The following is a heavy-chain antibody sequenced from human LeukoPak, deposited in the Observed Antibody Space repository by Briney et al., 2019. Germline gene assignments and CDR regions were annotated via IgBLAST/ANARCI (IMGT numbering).Heavy chain of an antibody. CDR1: GFTFSSYE. CDR3: ARTEIRSDILTGLNYSDY. J-gene: IGHJ4*02. Sequence: GGSLRLSCAASGFTFSSYEMNWVRQAPGKGLEWVSYISSSGSTIYYADSVKGRFTISRDNAKNSLYLQMNSLRAEDTAVYYCARTEIRSDILTGLNYSDYWGQGTLVTVSS. D-gene: IGHD3-9*01. V-gene: IGHV3-48*03. CDR2: ISSSGSTI.